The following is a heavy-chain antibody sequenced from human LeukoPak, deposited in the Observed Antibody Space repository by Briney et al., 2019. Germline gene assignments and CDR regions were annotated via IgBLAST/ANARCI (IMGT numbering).Heavy chain of an antibody. CDR1: GFTFSSYG. Sequence: PGGSLRLSCAASGFTFSSYGMHWVRQAPGKGLEWVAVIWYDGSNKYYADSVKGRFTISRDNSKNTLYLQMNSLRAEDTAVYYCASSTYCGGDCFQYAEYFQHWGQGTLVTVSS. J-gene: IGHJ1*01. CDR2: IWYDGSNK. D-gene: IGHD2-21*02. CDR3: ASSTYCGGDCFQYAEYFQH. V-gene: IGHV3-33*01.